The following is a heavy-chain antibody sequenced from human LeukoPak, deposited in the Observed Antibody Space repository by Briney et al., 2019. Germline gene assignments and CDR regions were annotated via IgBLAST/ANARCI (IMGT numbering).Heavy chain of an antibody. J-gene: IGHJ4*02. CDR1: GYTFTSYG. CDR2: ISAYNGNT. Sequence: ASVKVSCKASGYTFTSYGISWVRQAPGQGLEWMGWISAYNGNTNYAQKLQGRVTMTKDTSTSTAYMELRSLRSDDTAVYYCVRDQVRRTYYDFWSGQYYFDYWAREPWSPSPQ. D-gene: IGHD3-3*01. V-gene: IGHV1-18*01. CDR3: VRDQVRRTYYDFWSGQYYFDY.